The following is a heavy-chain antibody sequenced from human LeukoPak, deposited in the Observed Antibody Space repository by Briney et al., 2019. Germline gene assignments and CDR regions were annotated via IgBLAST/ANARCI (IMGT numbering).Heavy chain of an antibody. J-gene: IGHJ6*02. D-gene: IGHD3-10*01. CDR2: IYYSGST. CDR1: GGSISSYY. Sequence: PSETLSPASTVSGGSISSYYWSWIRQPPGKGLEWIGYIYYSGSTNYNPSLKSRVTISVDTSKNQFSLKLSSVAAADTAVYYCAGLWFGEDYYYYGMDVWGQGTTVTVSS. CDR3: AGLWFGEDYYYYGMDV. V-gene: IGHV4-59*08.